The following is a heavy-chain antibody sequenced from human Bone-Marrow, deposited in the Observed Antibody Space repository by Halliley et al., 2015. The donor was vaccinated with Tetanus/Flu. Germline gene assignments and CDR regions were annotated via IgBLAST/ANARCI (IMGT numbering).Heavy chain of an antibody. CDR2: IYYSGST. D-gene: IGHD3-22*01. Sequence: TLSLTCTVSGGSISSGGYYWSWIRQHPGKGLEWIGHIYYSGSTDYNPSLKSRVFISGDTSKNQFSLRLSSVTAADTAIYYCASAHRLIFDGSGYYLRDWGQGALVTVSS. J-gene: IGHJ4*02. CDR3: ASAHRLIFDGSGYYLRD. V-gene: IGHV4-31*03. CDR1: GGSISSGGYY.